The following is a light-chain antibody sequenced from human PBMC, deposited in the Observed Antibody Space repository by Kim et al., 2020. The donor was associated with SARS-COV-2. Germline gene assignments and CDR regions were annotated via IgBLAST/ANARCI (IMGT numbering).Light chain of an antibody. CDR3: QVWDSSSDHVV. Sequence: APGKTDRITCGGNNIGSKSVHWYQQKPGQAPVLVVYDDSDRPSGIPDRFSGSNSGNTATLTISRVEAGDEADYYCQVWDSSSDHVVFGGGTQLTVL. CDR2: DDS. V-gene: IGLV3-21*03. CDR1: NIGSKS. J-gene: IGLJ2*01.